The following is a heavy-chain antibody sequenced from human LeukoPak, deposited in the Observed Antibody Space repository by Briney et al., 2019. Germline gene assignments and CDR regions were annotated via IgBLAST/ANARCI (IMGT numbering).Heavy chain of an antibody. CDR3: AKVKGEARYYYYYMDV. CDR1: GFTFSNYA. J-gene: IGHJ6*03. CDR2: IGGSDTST. D-gene: IGHD1-26*01. V-gene: IGHV3-23*01. Sequence: GGSLRLSCAASGFTFSNYAMSWVRQAPGKGLGWVSVIGGSDTSTYYADSVKGRFTISRDNSKNTLYLQMNSLRAEDTAVYYCAKVKGEARYYYYYMDVWGKGTTVTVSS.